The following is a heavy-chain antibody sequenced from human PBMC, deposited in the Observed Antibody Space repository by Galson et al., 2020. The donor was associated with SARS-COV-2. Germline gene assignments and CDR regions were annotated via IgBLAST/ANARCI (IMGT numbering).Heavy chain of an antibody. D-gene: IGHD3-10*01. CDR2: ISRSGSTI. J-gene: IGHJ4*02. V-gene: IGHV3-11*01. CDR3: ARDYGSGSYYVGC. Sequence: CTATGITISDYYMSWIRHTPGKGLGWVSYISRSGSTIYYADSVKGRFTIPRDNAKNSLYLQTNSLRAEDTAVYYCARDYGSGSYYVGCWGQGTLVTVSS. CDR1: GITISDYY.